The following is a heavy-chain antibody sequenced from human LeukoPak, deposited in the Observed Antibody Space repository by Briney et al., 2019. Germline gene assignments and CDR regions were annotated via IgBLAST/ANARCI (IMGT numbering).Heavy chain of an antibody. D-gene: IGHD3-22*01. V-gene: IGHV3-15*01. CDR3: TTELVVVTSIFDY. Sequence: VGSLRLSCAASGFTFSNAWLSWVRQAPGKGLEWVGRIKSKTDGGTTDYAAPVKGRFTISRDDSKNTLYLQMNSLKTEDTAVYYCTTELVVVTSIFDYWGQGTLVTVSS. J-gene: IGHJ4*02. CDR2: IKSKTDGGTT. CDR1: GFTFSNAW.